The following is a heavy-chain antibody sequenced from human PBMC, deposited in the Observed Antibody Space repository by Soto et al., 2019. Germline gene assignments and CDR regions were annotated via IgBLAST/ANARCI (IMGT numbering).Heavy chain of an antibody. CDR1: GVTFSNYA. D-gene: IGHD3-10*01. CDR2: LSGSGGTT. V-gene: IGHV3-23*01. CDR3: AKQRADYGSGADTFYFDS. J-gene: IGHJ4*02. Sequence: GGSLRLSCTVSGVTFSNYAMNWVRQAPGKGLEWVSSLSGSGGTTYYADSVKGRFIISRDNSKNTLYLLMSSLRAEDTALYYCAKQRADYGSGADTFYFDSWGQGALVTVSS.